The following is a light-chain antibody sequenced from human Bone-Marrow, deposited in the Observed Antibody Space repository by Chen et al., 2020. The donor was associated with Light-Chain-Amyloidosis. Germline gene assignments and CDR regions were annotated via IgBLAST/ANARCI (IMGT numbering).Light chain of an antibody. CDR2: EVT. J-gene: IGLJ1*01. V-gene: IGLV2-14*01. CDR1: SSDVGGDNH. CDR3: SSYTITNTLV. Sequence: SRLPQPASVSGSPGQSISISCTGTSSDVGGDNHVSWYQQHPDKAPKLMIYEVTNRPSWVPDRFSGSKSDNTASLTISGLQTEDEADYFCSSYTITNTLVFGSGTRVTVL.